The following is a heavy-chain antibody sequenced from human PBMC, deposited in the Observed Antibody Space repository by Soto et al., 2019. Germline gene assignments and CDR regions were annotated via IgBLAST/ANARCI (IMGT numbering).Heavy chain of an antibody. Sequence: SETLSLTCTVSGGSISSYYWSWIRQPPGKGLEWIGYIYYSGSTNYNPSLKSRVTISVDTSKNQFSLKLSSVTAADTAVYYCARERLYGSGRPTFDPWGQGTLVTVSS. CDR3: ARERLYGSGRPTFDP. V-gene: IGHV4-59*01. CDR2: IYYSGST. D-gene: IGHD3-10*01. CDR1: GGSISSYY. J-gene: IGHJ5*02.